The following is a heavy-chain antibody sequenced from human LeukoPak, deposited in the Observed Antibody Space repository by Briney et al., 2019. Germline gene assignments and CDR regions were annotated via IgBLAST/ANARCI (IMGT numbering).Heavy chain of an antibody. D-gene: IGHD2-2*01. J-gene: IGHJ4*02. CDR3: AGRYCTSTTCYVGAVGGYEF. CDR2: VSYSGST. Sequence: PSETLSLTCTVSGASISTFSWSWIRQPPGKGLEWLGYVSYSGSTNYNASLKSRVTMSVDTSKSQFSLKLRSVTAADTAVYYCAGRYCTSTTCYVGAVGGYEFWGQGALVTVSS. V-gene: IGHV4-59*01. CDR1: GASISTFS.